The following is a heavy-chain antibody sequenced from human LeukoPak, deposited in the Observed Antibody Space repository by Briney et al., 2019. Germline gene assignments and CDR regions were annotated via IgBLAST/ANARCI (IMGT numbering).Heavy chain of an antibody. CDR1: GLTFSSYA. D-gene: IGHD1-26*01. CDR3: ARAPPGATQTQFDY. CDR2: ISGTGGST. Sequence: GGSLRLSCAASGLTFSSYAMSWVRQAPGKGLEWVSAISGTGGSTYYADSVKGRFTISRDNSKNTLYLQMNSLRAEDTAVYYCARAPPGATQTQFDYWGQGTLVTVSS. V-gene: IGHV3-23*01. J-gene: IGHJ4*02.